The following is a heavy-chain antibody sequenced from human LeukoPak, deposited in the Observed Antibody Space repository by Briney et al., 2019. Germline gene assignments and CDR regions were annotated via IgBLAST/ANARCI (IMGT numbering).Heavy chain of an antibody. D-gene: IGHD2-2*01. CDR2: ISFNGVDT. Sequence: GESLRLSCSASGFTFSTYAMSWVPQAPGKGLEWVSTISFNGVDTYYPDSVKGRFIISRDNSDGTLFLQMHSLRADDTAVYFCARDGPYCSSISCYSLPDFWGQGTLVTVSS. J-gene: IGHJ4*02. CDR3: ARDGPYCSSISCYSLPDF. V-gene: IGHV3-23*01. CDR1: GFTFSTYA.